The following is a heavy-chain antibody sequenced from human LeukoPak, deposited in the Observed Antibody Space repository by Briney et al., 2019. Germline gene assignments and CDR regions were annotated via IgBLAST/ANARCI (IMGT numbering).Heavy chain of an antibody. V-gene: IGHV3-30*02. CDR1: GFTFSSYG. D-gene: IGHD3-10*01. Sequence: GGSLRLSCAASGFTFSSYGMHWVRQAPGKGLEWVAFIRYDGSNKYYADSVKGRFTISRDNSKNTLYLQMNSLRAEDTAVYYCARDGHYGSGSSPFDYWGQGTLVTVSS. CDR2: IRYDGSNK. J-gene: IGHJ4*02. CDR3: ARDGHYGSGSSPFDY.